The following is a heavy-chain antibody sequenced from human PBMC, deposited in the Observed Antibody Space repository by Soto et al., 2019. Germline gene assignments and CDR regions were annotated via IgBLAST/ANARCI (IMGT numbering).Heavy chain of an antibody. D-gene: IGHD3-16*01. CDR3: ARMATFGSLNWFDP. CDR1: GYSFTNND. Sequence: ASVKVSCKASGYSFTNNDVTWVLQATGQGLEWMGWMNPGSGDTGYAQKFQGRVTMTRDISIATAYMELSSLRSDDTAIYYCARMATFGSLNWFDPWGQGTLVTVPQ. J-gene: IGHJ5*02. V-gene: IGHV1-8*01. CDR2: MNPGSGDT.